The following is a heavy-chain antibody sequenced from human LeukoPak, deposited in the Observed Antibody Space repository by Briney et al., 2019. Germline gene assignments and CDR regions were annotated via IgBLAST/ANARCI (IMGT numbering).Heavy chain of an antibody. Sequence: GGSLRLSCAASGFTFSSYSMNWVRQAPGKGLEWVSSISSSSSYLYYAGSVKGRFTISRDNAKNSLYLQMNSLRAEDTAVYYCARDRGGGNSGSYPFDYWGQGTLVTVSS. CDR3: ARDRGGGNSGSYPFDY. CDR2: ISSSSSYL. CDR1: GFTFSSYS. V-gene: IGHV3-21*01. D-gene: IGHD1-26*01. J-gene: IGHJ4*02.